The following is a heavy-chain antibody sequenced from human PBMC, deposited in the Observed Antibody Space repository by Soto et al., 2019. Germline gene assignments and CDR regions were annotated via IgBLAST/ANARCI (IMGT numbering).Heavy chain of an antibody. CDR2: IDPSDSYI. CDR3: ARLPLAAAYSDANT. V-gene: IGHV5-10-1*01. D-gene: IGHD6-13*01. CDR1: GYSFTNYW. J-gene: IGHJ5*02. Sequence: GESLKISCKGSGYSFTNYWIGWVRQMPGKGLVWMGRIDPSDSYINYSPSFQGHVTISADKSISTAYLQWSSLKASDTAMYYCARLPLAAAYSDANTWGQGTLVTVS.